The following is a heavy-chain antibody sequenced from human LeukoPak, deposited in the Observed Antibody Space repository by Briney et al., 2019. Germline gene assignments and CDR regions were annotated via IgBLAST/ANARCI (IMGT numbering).Heavy chain of an antibody. CDR3: ARGNPVATTGTKGGWFDP. CDR2: IYDSGST. D-gene: IGHD1-1*01. V-gene: IGHV4-59*01. J-gene: IGHJ5*02. Sequence: SETLSLTCAVYGGSFSGYYWSWIRQPPGKGLEWIGYIYDSGSTNYNPSLKSRVTISLDTSKNQFSLKLRSVTAADTALYYCARGNPVATTGTKGGWFDPWGQGTLVTVSS. CDR1: GGSFSGYY.